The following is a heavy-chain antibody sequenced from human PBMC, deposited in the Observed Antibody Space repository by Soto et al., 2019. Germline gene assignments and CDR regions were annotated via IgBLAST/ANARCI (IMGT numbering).Heavy chain of an antibody. Sequence: SETLSLTCTVSGGSISSYYWSWIRQPPGKGLEWIGYISYSGRTNYNPSLKSRVTISVDTSENQFSLKLSSVTAADTAVYYFARGSYSSSGYYYYYYMDVWGRGTTVTVSS. CDR1: GGSISSYY. D-gene: IGHD6-6*01. J-gene: IGHJ6*03. V-gene: IGHV4-59*01. CDR2: ISYSGRT. CDR3: ARGSYSSSGYYYYYYMDV.